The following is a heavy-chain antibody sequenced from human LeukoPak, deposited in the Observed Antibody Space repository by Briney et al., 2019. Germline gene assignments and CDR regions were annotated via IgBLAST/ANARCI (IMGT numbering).Heavy chain of an antibody. CDR3: ARLMSSIVVLPPARPLLDSFDI. V-gene: IGHV5-51*01. CDR1: GYSFTSYW. D-gene: IGHD2-2*01. J-gene: IGHJ3*02. CDR2: IYPGDSDT. Sequence: GESLKISCKGSGYSFTSYWIAWVRQMPGKGLEWMGIIYPGDSDTRYSPSFQGQVTISADKSISASYLQWSSLKASDTAMYYCARLMSSIVVLPPARPLLDSFDIWGQGTMVTVSS.